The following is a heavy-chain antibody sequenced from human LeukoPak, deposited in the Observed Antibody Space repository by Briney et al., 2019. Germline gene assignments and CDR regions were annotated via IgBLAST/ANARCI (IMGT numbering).Heavy chain of an antibody. D-gene: IGHD6-19*01. CDR3: AKVRGTYSSGYFFDY. Sequence: PGRSLRLSCAASGFTFDNYAMHWVRQAPGKGLEWLSIISWNGGYIGYADSVKGRFTISRDNAKKSLDLQMNSLRAEDTAFYYCAKVRGTYSSGYFFDYCGQGTLVTVSS. J-gene: IGHJ4*02. CDR1: GFTFDNYA. CDR2: ISWNGGYI. V-gene: IGHV3-9*01.